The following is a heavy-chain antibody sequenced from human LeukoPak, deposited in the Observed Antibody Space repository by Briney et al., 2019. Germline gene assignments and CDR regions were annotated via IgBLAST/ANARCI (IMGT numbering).Heavy chain of an antibody. V-gene: IGHV4-59*08. Sequence: SETLSPTCTVSGGAISTYYWTWIRQPPGKELEWIGYVYYSGSTNSNPSLNTRVTMSVDMSKNHFSLNLNSVTAADTAVYYCARAGGYDTNALDSWGPGTLVTVSS. CDR1: GGAISTYY. D-gene: IGHD2-8*01. CDR3: ARAGGYDTNALDS. CDR2: VYYSGST. J-gene: IGHJ4*02.